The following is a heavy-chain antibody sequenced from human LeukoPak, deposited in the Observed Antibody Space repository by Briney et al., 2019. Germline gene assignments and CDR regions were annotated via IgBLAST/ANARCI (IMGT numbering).Heavy chain of an antibody. J-gene: IGHJ4*01. D-gene: IGHD6-13*01. CDR2: INRDGSTS. Sequence: GGCLRLSCAASGFTFSSYWMYWVRQDPGKGLVWVARINRDGSTSSYADSVKGRFTISRDNAKNTLYLQMNSLRAEDTAVYYCVRGSNGFDYWGQGTLVTVSA. CDR3: VRGSNGFDY. V-gene: IGHV3-74*01. CDR1: GFTFSSYW.